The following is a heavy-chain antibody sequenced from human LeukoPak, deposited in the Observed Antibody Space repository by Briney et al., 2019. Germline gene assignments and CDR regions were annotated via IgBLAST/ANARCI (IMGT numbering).Heavy chain of an antibody. CDR2: IYTSGCT. D-gene: IGHD6-13*01. CDR3: ARTLAVADSPDFDS. J-gene: IGHJ4*02. Sequence: SETLSLTCTISGGSISSYYWSWIRQPAGKGLEWIGRIYTSGCTNYNPSLKSRVTMSVDTSKNQFSLKLSSVTAADTAVYYCARTLAVADSPDFDSWGQGTLVTVSS. CDR1: GGSISSYY. V-gene: IGHV4-4*07.